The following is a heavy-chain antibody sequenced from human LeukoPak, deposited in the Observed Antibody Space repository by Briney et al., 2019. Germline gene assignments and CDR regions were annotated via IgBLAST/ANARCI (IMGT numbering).Heavy chain of an antibody. CDR3: ARSVTTYPNAFDI. J-gene: IGHJ3*02. V-gene: IGHV3-21*01. Sequence: GGSLRLSCAASGFTFSGYSMNWVRQAPGKGLEWVSSISSSSSYIYYADSVKGRFTISRDNAKNSLYLQMNSLRAEDTAVYYCARSVTTYPNAFDIWGQGTMVTVSS. D-gene: IGHD1-1*01. CDR2: ISSSSSYI. CDR1: GFTFSGYS.